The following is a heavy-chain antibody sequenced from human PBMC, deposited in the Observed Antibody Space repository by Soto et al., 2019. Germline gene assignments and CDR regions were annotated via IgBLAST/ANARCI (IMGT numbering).Heavy chain of an antibody. CDR1: GFTFSSYG. J-gene: IGHJ4*02. CDR2: IWYDGSNE. V-gene: IGHV3-33*01. CDR3: ARDFFPTPYYFDY. Sequence: SLRLSCAASGFTFSSYGMHWVRQAPGKGLEWVAVIWYDGSNEYYADSVKGRFTISRDNSKNTLYLQMNSLRAEDTAVYYCARDFFPTPYYFDYWGQGTLVTVSS.